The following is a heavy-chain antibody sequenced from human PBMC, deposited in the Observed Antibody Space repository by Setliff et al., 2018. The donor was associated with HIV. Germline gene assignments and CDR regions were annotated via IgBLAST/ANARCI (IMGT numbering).Heavy chain of an antibody. D-gene: IGHD4-17*01. CDR2: INHSGNT. V-gene: IGHV4-34*01. CDR3: ARGLAFGDSEGGDF. J-gene: IGHJ4*02. Sequence: SETLSLTCAVYGGSFSGYYWSWIRQPPGKGLEWIGEINHSGNTNYNPSLKSRVTISVDTSKNQFSLNLKSVAAADTAIYYCARGLAFGDSEGGDFWGQGALVTVSS. CDR1: GGSFSGYY.